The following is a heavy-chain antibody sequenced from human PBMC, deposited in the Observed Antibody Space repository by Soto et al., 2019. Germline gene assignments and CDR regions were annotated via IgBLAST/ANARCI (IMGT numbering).Heavy chain of an antibody. D-gene: IGHD3-3*01. Sequence: SVKVSCKASGGTFSSYAISWVRQAPGQGLEWMGGIIPIFGTANYAQKFQGRVTITADESTSTAYMELSSPRSEDTAVYYCARGGRPKDFWSGYSPDDYYYGMDVWGQGITVTVSS. CDR1: GGTFSSYA. V-gene: IGHV1-69*13. CDR3: ARGGRPKDFWSGYSPDDYYYGMDV. CDR2: IIPIFGTA. J-gene: IGHJ6*02.